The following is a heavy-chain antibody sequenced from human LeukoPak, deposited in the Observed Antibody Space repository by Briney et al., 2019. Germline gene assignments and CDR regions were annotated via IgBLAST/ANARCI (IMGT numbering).Heavy chain of an antibody. D-gene: IGHD6-6*01. J-gene: IGHJ6*03. V-gene: IGHV1-18*01. CDR1: GYTLTRNA. Sequence: GASVKVSCKASGYTLTRNAMNWVRQAPGQGLEWMGWISAYNGNTNYAQKLQGRVTMTTDTSTSTAYMELRSLRSDDTAVYYCARGKIAARHYYYYYYYMDVWGKGTTVTVSS. CDR3: ARGKIAARHYYYYYYYMDV. CDR2: ISAYNGNT.